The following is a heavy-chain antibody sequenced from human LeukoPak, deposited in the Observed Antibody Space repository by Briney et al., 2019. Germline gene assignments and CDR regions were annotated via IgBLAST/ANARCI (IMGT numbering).Heavy chain of an antibody. D-gene: IGHD2-15*01. V-gene: IGHV1-18*01. CDR2: ISAYNGNT. CDR3: ARDIDIVVVVAARKLDY. Sequence: ASVKVSCKASGYTFTSYGISWVRQAPGQGLEWMGWISAYNGNTNYAQKLQGRVTMTTDTSTSTAYMELRSLRSDDTAVYYCARDIDIVVVVAARKLDYWGQGTLVTVSS. J-gene: IGHJ4*02. CDR1: GYTFTSYG.